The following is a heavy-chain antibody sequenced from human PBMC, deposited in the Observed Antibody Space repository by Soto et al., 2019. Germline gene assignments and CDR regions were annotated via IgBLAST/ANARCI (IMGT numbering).Heavy chain of an antibody. CDR2: MKQDGSDK. Sequence: PGGSLRLSCAASGFTFSDFWMSWVRQAPGKGLEWVANMKQDGSDKNYVDSVKGRFTISRDNAKNSLDLQMNSLRAEDTAVYYCVRGGGNFHYWGQGALVTVSS. V-gene: IGHV3-7*01. J-gene: IGHJ4*02. CDR3: VRGGGNFHY. D-gene: IGHD1-1*01. CDR1: GFTFSDFW.